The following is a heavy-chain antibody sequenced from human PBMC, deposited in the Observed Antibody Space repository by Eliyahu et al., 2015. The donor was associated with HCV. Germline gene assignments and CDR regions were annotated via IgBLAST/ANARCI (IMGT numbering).Heavy chain of an antibody. Sequence: QVQLVQSGAEVKKPGASVKVSCEASGYAFTNHYIHWVRXAPGQGLEWMGKINPATGNRNXAQKFQGRATLTRDTSTTTVYMDLSSLRSDDTAMYYCARLAYCGGGCSSLSYYFDYWGQGTLVSVSS. CDR1: GYAFTNHY. J-gene: IGHJ4*02. CDR3: ARLAYCGGGCSSLSYYFDY. V-gene: IGHV1-46*01. CDR2: INPATGNR. D-gene: IGHD2-21*02.